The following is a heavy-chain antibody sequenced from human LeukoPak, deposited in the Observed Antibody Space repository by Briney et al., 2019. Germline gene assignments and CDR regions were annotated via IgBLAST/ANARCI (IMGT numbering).Heavy chain of an antibody. J-gene: IGHJ4*02. CDR2: IYYSGTT. Sequence: SSETLCLTCSISGYSMNNYYWNWFRQPPGKGLEWIGRIYYSGTTNYNPSLKSRVTIAVATSKNQFSLKVNSVTAADTAVSYCARRVHIAAVGWYFASWGQGTLVTVSS. CDR3: ARRVHIAAVGWYFAS. V-gene: IGHV4-59*01. CDR1: GYSMNNYY. D-gene: IGHD6-25*01.